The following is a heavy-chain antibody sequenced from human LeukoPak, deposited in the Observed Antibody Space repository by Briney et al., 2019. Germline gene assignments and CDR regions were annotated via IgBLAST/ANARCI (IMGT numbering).Heavy chain of an antibody. J-gene: IGHJ4*02. CDR2: MNPNSGNT. CDR3: ATEILGYCSGGSCQNFDY. Sequence: ASVKVSCKASGYTFTSYDINWVRQATGQGLEWMGWMNPNSGNTGCAQKFQGRVTMTRNTSISTAYMELSSLRSEDTAVYYCATEILGYCSGGSCQNFDYWGQGTLVTVSS. CDR1: GYTFTSYD. D-gene: IGHD2-15*01. V-gene: IGHV1-8*01.